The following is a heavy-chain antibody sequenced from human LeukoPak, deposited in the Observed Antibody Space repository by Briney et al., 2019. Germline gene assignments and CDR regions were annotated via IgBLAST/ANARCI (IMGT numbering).Heavy chain of an antibody. CDR1: GFRFSGHS. CDR3: TRAGGYIAAADQH. CDR2: IRSKAYGGTT. D-gene: IGHD6-13*01. V-gene: IGHV3-49*04. Sequence: GGSLRLSCVASGFRFSGHSMNWVRQAPGKGLEWVGFIRSKAYGGTTEYAASVKGRFTISRDDSKSIAYLQMNSLKTEDTAVYYCTRAGGYIAAADQHWGQGTLVTVSS. J-gene: IGHJ1*01.